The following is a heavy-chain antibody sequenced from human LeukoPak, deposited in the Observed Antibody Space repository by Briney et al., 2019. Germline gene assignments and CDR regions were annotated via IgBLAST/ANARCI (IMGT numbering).Heavy chain of an antibody. V-gene: IGHV3-23*01. J-gene: IGHJ4*02. CDR1: GFTFSSYG. CDR3: AKYSHDSSGSYDY. Sequence: GGSLRLSCVASGFTFSSYGMSWVRQAPGKGLEWVSGISGSGSDGSTYYADSVKGRFTISRDNSKNTLYLQMNSLRAEDTAVYYCAKYSHDSSGSYDYWGQGTLVTVSS. CDR2: ISGSGSDGST. D-gene: IGHD3-22*01.